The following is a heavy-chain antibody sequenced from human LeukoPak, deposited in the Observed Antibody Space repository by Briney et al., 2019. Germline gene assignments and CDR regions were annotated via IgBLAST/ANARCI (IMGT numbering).Heavy chain of an antibody. CDR2: ISSSSSTI. V-gene: IGHV3-48*01. D-gene: IGHD4-17*01. CDR3: ARVSSSYGDYVFDY. J-gene: IGHJ4*02. CDR1: GFTFSTYS. Sequence: QSGGSLRLSCAASGFTFSTYSMNWVRQAPGKGLEWVSYISSSSSTIYYADSVKGRFTISRDNAKNSLYLQMNSLRAEDTAVYYCARVSSSYGDYVFDYWGQGTLVTVSS.